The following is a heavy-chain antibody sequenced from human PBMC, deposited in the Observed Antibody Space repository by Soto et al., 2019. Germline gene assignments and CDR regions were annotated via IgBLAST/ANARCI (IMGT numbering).Heavy chain of an antibody. CDR1: GGTFSSYT. Sequence: QVQLVQSGAEVKKPGSSVKVSCKASGGTFSSYTISWVRQAPGQGLEWMGRIIPILGIANYAQKFQGRVTITADKATSTAYKELSSLRSEDTAVYYCARDRVVAATPYYYCGMDVWGQGTTVTVSS. D-gene: IGHD2-15*01. CDR2: IIPILGIA. J-gene: IGHJ6*02. CDR3: ARDRVVAATPYYYCGMDV. V-gene: IGHV1-69*08.